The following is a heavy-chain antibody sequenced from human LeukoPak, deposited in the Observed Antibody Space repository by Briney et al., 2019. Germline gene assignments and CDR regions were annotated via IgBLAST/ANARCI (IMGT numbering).Heavy chain of an antibody. CDR3: ARDKYYYYMDV. Sequence: SGTLSLTCAVSGASISSYYWTWIRQPAGKGLEWIGRIYTSGSTNYNPSLKSRVTMSVDTSKNQFSLKLSSVTAADTAVYYCARDKYYYYMDVWGKGTTVTISS. J-gene: IGHJ6*03. V-gene: IGHV4-4*07. CDR1: GASISSYY. CDR2: IYTSGST.